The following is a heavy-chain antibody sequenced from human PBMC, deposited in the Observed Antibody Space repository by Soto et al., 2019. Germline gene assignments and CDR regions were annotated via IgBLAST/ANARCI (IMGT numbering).Heavy chain of an antibody. J-gene: IGHJ4*02. CDR3: ARVRGPHYYDSSGYYYTPTPRYYFDY. CDR1: GFAVSSNY. Sequence: PGGSLRLSSAASGFAVSSNYMSWVRQAPGKGLEWVSVIYSGGSTYYADSVKGRFTISRDNSKNTLYLQMNSLRAEDTAVYYCARVRGPHYYDSSGYYYTPTPRYYFDYWSQGTLVTSPQ. V-gene: IGHV3-53*01. D-gene: IGHD3-22*01. CDR2: IYSGGST.